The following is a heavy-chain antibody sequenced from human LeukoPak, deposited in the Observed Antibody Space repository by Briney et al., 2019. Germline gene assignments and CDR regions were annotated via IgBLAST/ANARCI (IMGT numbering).Heavy chain of an antibody. CDR1: GLTVSSNY. CDR3: ARHGSGSLYFDY. J-gene: IGHJ4*02. Sequence: TGGSLRLSCAASGLTVSSNYMSWVRQAPGKGLEWVSVIYSGGNAYKADSVKGRFIISRDKSKNTLYLQMNSLRAEDTAVYHCARHGSGSLYFDYWGQGTLVTVSS. CDR2: IYSGGNA. V-gene: IGHV3-66*04. D-gene: IGHD3-10*01.